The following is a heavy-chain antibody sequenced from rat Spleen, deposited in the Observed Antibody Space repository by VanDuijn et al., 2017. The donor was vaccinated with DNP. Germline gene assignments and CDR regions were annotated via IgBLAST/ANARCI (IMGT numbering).Heavy chain of an antibody. D-gene: IGHD1-2*01. CDR1: GYSITNNY. CDR2: ISYSGST. J-gene: IGHJ4*01. CDR3: ARRQLGAMDA. Sequence: EVQLQESGSGLVKPSQSLSLTCSVTGYSITNNYWGWIRKFPGNKMEWIGHISYSGSTSYNPSLKSRISITRDTSKNQFFLQLNSVTTEDTATYYCARRQLGAMDAWGQGTSVTVSS. V-gene: IGHV3-1*01.